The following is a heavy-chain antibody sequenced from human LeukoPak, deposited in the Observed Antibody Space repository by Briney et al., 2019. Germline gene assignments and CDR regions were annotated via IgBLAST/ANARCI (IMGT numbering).Heavy chain of an antibody. J-gene: IGHJ4*02. V-gene: IGHV3-23*01. CDR1: GFTFNSYA. Sequence: GGSLRLSCAASGFTFNSYAMSWVRQASGKGLEWVSTISGSGGTPYYADSVKGRFTISRDNSNNTLFLQMNSLRADDTAVYYCAKRQGDYWGQGTLVTVSS. CDR2: ISGSGGTP. CDR3: AKRQGDY.